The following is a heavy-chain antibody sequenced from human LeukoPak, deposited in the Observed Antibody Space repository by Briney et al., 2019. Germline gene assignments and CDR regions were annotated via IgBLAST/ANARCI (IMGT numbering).Heavy chain of an antibody. CDR3: AGRVTGYSSGYVY. Sequence: GGSLRLSCVASGFTFSNYAISWVRQAPGKGLDWVSVISGSAGKIRYAGSVKGRFTISRDNSENTVYLQMNNLRAEDTAVYYCAGRVTGYSSGYVYWGQGTLVTVSS. J-gene: IGHJ4*02. D-gene: IGHD5-18*01. CDR1: GFTFSNYA. CDR2: ISGSAGKI. V-gene: IGHV3-23*01.